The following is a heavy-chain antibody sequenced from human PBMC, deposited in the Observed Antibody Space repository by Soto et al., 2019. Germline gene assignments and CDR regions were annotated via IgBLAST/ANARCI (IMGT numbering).Heavy chain of an antibody. CDR3: AHDDILTGYCDY. Sequence: SGPTLVNPTQTLTLTCTFSGFSLITIGLGVGWVRQPPGKALEWLALIYWDDDKRYSPSLKSRLTITKDTSKNQVVLTMTNMDPVDTATYYCAHDDILTGYCDYWGQGTLVTVSS. CDR2: IYWDDDK. V-gene: IGHV2-5*02. J-gene: IGHJ4*02. D-gene: IGHD3-9*01. CDR1: GFSLITIGLG.